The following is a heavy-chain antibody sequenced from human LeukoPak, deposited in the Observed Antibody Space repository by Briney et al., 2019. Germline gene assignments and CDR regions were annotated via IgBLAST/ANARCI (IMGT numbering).Heavy chain of an antibody. V-gene: IGHV1-46*01. Sequence: ASVKVSCRASGYTFTSYYMHWVRQAPGQGLEWMATINLNDGSTTYAQKFQGRVTMTRDTSTSTVYVELSSLRSEDTAMYYCARGCSGGSCYLIDFWGQGTLVTVSS. CDR3: ARGCSGGSCYLIDF. CDR1: GYTFTSYY. CDR2: INLNDGST. D-gene: IGHD2-15*01. J-gene: IGHJ4*02.